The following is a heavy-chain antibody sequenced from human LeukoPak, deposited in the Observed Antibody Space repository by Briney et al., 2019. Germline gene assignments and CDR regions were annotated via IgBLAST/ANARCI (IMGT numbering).Heavy chain of an antibody. CDR1: GFTFSDYY. V-gene: IGHV3-11*01. J-gene: IGHJ3*02. Sequence: GGSLRLSCAASGFTFSDYYMSWIRQAPGKGLEWVSYISSSGSTIYYADSVKGRFTISRDNSKNTLYLQMNSLRAEDTAVYYCAKPGASAGRSWELVRRGLDAFDIWGQGTMVTVSS. CDR2: ISSSGSTI. CDR3: AKPGASAGRSWELVRRGLDAFDI. D-gene: IGHD6-13*01.